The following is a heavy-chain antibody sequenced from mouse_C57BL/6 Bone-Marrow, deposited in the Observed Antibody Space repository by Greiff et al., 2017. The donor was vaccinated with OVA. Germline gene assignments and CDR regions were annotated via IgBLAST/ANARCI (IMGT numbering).Heavy chain of an antibody. Sequence: QVQLQQPGAELVRPGTSVKLSCKASGYTFTSYWMHWVKQRPGQGLEWIGVIDPSDSYTNYNQKFKGKATLTVETSSSTAYMQLSSLTSEDSAVYYCARRGAWFAYWGQGTLVTVSA. CDR1: GYTFTSYW. J-gene: IGHJ3*01. V-gene: IGHV1-59*01. CDR3: ARRGAWFAY. CDR2: IDPSDSYT.